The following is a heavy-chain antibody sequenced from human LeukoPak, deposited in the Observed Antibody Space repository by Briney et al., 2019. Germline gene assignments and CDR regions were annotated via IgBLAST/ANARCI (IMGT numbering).Heavy chain of an antibody. CDR2: INHSGYT. J-gene: IGHJ4*02. D-gene: IGHD4-17*01. CDR3: TRMTTGQDY. CDR1: GVSFDDYY. Sequence: SETLSLTCAVSGVSFDDYYWSWVRQTSGKGLEWIGEINHSGYTNDSPSLKSRVTLSIDTSRKQFSLNLRSVTVADAGIYYCTRMTTGQDYWGQGTLVTVSS. V-gene: IGHV4-34*01.